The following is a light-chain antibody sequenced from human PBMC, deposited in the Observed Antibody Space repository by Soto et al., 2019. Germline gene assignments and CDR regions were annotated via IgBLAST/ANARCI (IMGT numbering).Light chain of an antibody. CDR1: QSGLYSSNNKNY. J-gene: IGKJ1*01. CDR2: WAS. Sequence: DIVMTQSPDSLAVALGERATINCKSSQSGLYSSNNKNYLAWYQQKPGQPPKLLIYWASTRESGVPDRFSGSGSGPDFTLTITSLQAEDVAVYYCQQYYTTPVTFGQGTKVEIK. V-gene: IGKV4-1*01. CDR3: QQYYTTPVT.